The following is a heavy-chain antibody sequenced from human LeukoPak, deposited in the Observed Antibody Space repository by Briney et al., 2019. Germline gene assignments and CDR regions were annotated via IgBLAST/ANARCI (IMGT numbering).Heavy chain of an antibody. J-gene: IGHJ6*02. CDR2: ISAYNGNT. CDR1: GYTFTSYG. V-gene: IGHV1-18*01. CDR3: ARDSNYGSGSYKDYYYYYYGMDV. D-gene: IGHD3-10*01. Sequence: ASVKVSCKASGYTFTSYGISWVRQAPGQGLEWMGWISAYNGNTNYAQKLQGRVTMTTDTSTSTAYMELRSLRSDDTAVYYCARDSNYGSGSYKDYYYYYYGMDVWGQGTTVTVSS.